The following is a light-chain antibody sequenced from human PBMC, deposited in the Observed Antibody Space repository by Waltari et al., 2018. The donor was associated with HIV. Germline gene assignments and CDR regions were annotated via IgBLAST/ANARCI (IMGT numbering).Light chain of an antibody. Sequence: QSALTQPASVSGSPGQSVTISCTGTTSDFGPYHFVSWYQQHPGIVPKVLIYQITIRPSGVTHRFSASRSGNTASLTISGLQAEDEAVYYCSTHTADDTLAFGGGTKLTVL. V-gene: IGLV2-14*01. CDR3: STHTADDTLA. CDR2: QIT. J-gene: IGLJ3*02. CDR1: TSDFGPYHF.